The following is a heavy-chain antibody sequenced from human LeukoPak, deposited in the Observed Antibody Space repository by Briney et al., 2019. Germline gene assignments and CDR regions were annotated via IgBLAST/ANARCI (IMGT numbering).Heavy chain of an antibody. V-gene: IGHV1-2*06. CDR1: GYTFTGYY. CDR2: INPNSGGT. J-gene: IGHJ4*02. D-gene: IGHD3-22*01. CDR3: ARDMEYYYDSSGDFDY. Sequence: GASVKVSCKASGYTFTGYYMHWVRQAPGQGLEWMGRINPNSGGTNYAQKFQGRVTMTRDTSISTAYMELSRLRSDDTAVYYCARDMEYYYDSSGDFDYWGQGTLVTVSS.